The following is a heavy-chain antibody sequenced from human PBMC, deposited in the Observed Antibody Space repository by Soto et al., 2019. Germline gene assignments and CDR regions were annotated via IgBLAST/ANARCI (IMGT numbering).Heavy chain of an antibody. CDR1: GFTFSSYA. D-gene: IGHD4-17*01. Sequence: PGGSLRLCCSASGFTFSSYAMHWVRQAPGKGLEYVSAISSNGGSTYYADSVKGRFTISRDNSKNTLYLQMSSLRAEDTAVYYCVNSAQYGNFDYWGQGTLVTVSS. CDR2: ISSNGGST. CDR3: VNSAQYGNFDY. V-gene: IGHV3-64D*06. J-gene: IGHJ4*02.